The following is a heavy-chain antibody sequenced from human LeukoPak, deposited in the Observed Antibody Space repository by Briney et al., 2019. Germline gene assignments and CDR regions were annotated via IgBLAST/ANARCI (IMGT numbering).Heavy chain of an antibody. V-gene: IGHV4-39*07. Sequence: SETLSLTCTVSGGSISTSNYYWGWIRQPPGKGLEWIGSIYYSGSTYYNPSLKSRVTISVDTSKNQFSLKLSSVTAADTAVYYCARVSPLAYYFDYWGQGTLVTVSS. CDR1: GGSISTSNYY. CDR3: ARVSPLAYYFDY. CDR2: IYYSGST. J-gene: IGHJ4*02.